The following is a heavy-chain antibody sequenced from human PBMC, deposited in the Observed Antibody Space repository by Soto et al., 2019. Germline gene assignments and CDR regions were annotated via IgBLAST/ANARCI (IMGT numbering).Heavy chain of an antibody. CDR1: GFTFSSYS. V-gene: IGHV3-48*01. J-gene: IGHJ3*02. Sequence: EVQLVESGGGLVQPGGSLRLSCAASGFTFSSYSMNWVRQAPGKGLEWVSFFRSSDNRILYADSVKGRFTISRDDARNSLSLQMNSLRAEDTAVYYCARDYNWAFDIWGQGTMVTVSS. CDR2: FRSSDNRI. CDR3: ARDYNWAFDI. D-gene: IGHD1-1*01.